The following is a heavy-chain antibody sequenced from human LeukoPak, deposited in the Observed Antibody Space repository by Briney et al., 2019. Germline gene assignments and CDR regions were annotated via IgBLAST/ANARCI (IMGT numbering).Heavy chain of an antibody. CDR2: ISSSSSYI. Sequence: PGGSLRLSCAASGFTFSSYSMNWVRQAPGKGLEWVSSISSSSSYIYYADSVKGRFTISRDNAKNSLYLQMNSLRAEDTAVYYCARDGGCDLLSHLGYWGQGTLVTVSS. D-gene: IGHD5-12*01. V-gene: IGHV3-21*01. J-gene: IGHJ4*02. CDR1: GFTFSSYS. CDR3: ARDGGCDLLSHLGY.